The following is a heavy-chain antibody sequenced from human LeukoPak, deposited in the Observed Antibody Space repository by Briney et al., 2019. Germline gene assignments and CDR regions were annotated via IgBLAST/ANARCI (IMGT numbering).Heavy chain of an antibody. Sequence: GSLRLSCAASGFTFSSYWMSWVRQAPGKGLEWVSVIYSDGNTYYANSVKGRFTISIDNSKNALYLQMNSLRAEDTAVYYCARRAGAYSHPYDYWGQGTLVTVSS. CDR2: IYSDGNT. CDR3: ARRAGAYSHPYDY. J-gene: IGHJ4*02. V-gene: IGHV3-66*04. CDR1: GFTFSSYW. D-gene: IGHD4/OR15-4a*01.